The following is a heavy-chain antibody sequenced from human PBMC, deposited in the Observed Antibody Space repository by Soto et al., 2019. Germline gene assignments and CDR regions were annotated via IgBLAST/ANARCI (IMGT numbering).Heavy chain of an antibody. D-gene: IGHD6-19*01. CDR1: GYTFTSYG. V-gene: IGHV1-18*01. CDR2: ISAYNGNT. J-gene: IGHJ6*02. Sequence: QVQLVQSGAEVKKPGASVKVSCKASGYTFTSYGISWVRQAPGQGLEWMGWISAYNGNTNYAQKLQGRVTMTTDTSTSTAYMELRSLRSDDTAVYYCARAGSGWYPDPYYYYYGMDVWGQGTTVTVSS. CDR3: ARAGSGWYPDPYYYYYGMDV.